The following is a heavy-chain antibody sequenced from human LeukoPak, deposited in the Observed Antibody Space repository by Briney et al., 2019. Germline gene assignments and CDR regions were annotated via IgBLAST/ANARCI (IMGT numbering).Heavy chain of an antibody. Sequence: GGSLRLSCVASGFIFDDYAMQWVRQAPGKGLEWVSGISWNSGRIGYADSVKGRFTISRDNSKNTLYLQMNSLRAEDTAVYYCARGGRAVAADYWGQGTLVTVSS. CDR3: ARGGRAVAADY. CDR2: ISWNSGRI. CDR1: GFIFDDYA. D-gene: IGHD6-19*01. J-gene: IGHJ4*02. V-gene: IGHV3-9*01.